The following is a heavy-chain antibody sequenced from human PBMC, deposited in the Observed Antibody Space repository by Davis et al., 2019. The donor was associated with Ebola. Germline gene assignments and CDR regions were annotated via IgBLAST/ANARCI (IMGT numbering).Heavy chain of an antibody. Sequence: ASVKVSCKASGYTFTSYYMHWVRQAPGQGLEWMGIINPSGGSTSYAQKFQGRVTMTRDTSTSTAYKELSSLRSEDTAVYYCAKGPEGYDSSGYYYWYFDLWGRGTLVTVSS. J-gene: IGHJ2*01. CDR3: AKGPEGYDSSGYYYWYFDL. CDR2: INPSGGST. V-gene: IGHV1-46*01. CDR1: GYTFTSYY. D-gene: IGHD3-22*01.